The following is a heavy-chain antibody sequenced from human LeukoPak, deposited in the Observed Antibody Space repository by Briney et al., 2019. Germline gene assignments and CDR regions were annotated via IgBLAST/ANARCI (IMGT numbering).Heavy chain of an antibody. D-gene: IGHD2-2*01. Sequence: GGSLRLSCAASGFTFSSFAINWVRQAPGKGLEWVSVITGSGSGADYADSVKGRFTISRDNSKSTLYLQVNSLRVEDTALYYCARESEGGTGTSCPDYWDQGTLVTVSS. J-gene: IGHJ4*02. CDR2: ITGSGSGA. CDR1: GFTFSSFA. V-gene: IGHV3-23*01. CDR3: ARESEGGTGTSCPDY.